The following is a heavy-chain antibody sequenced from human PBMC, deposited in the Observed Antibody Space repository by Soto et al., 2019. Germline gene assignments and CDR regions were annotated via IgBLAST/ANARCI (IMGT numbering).Heavy chain of an antibody. V-gene: IGHV2-5*01. D-gene: IGHD6-19*01. CDR1: GLSLSTSGVG. CDR3: VRRAVPGTDFFDH. CDR2: IFWHDAK. Sequence: QITLKETGPTLVKPTQTLTLTCTLFGLSLSTSGVGVGWIRQPPGKPLEWLALIFWHDAKRYSPSLSSRLTITKDTSKNPVIFTMTNMDTVDTATYDCVRRAVPGTDFFDHWGQGTLVTVSS. J-gene: IGHJ4*02.